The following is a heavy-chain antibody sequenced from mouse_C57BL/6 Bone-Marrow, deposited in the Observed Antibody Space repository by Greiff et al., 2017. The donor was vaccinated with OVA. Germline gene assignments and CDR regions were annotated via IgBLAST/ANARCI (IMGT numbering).Heavy chain of an antibody. CDR3: ARDHYYGSRRYFDV. D-gene: IGHD1-1*01. CDR1: GYTFTSYG. J-gene: IGHJ1*03. Sequence: VQLQESGAELARPGASVKLSCKASGYTFTSYGISWVKQRTGQGLEWIGEIYPRSGNTYYNEKFKGKATLTADKSSSTAYMELRSLTSEDSAVYFCARDHYYGSRRYFDVWGTGTTVTVSS. V-gene: IGHV1-81*01. CDR2: IYPRSGNT.